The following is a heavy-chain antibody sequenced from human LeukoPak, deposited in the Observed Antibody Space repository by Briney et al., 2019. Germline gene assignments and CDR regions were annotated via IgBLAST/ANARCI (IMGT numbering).Heavy chain of an antibody. CDR3: ARDQNPVPFDY. V-gene: IGHV3-21*01. D-gene: IGHD4-17*01. CDR1: GFTFRSYS. Sequence: GGSLRLSCAASGFTFRSYSMNWVRQAPGKGLEWVSSISSSSSYIYYADSVKGRFTISRDNAKNSLYLQMNSLRAEDTAVYYCARDQNPVPFDYWGQGTLVTVSS. CDR2: ISSSSSYI. J-gene: IGHJ4*02.